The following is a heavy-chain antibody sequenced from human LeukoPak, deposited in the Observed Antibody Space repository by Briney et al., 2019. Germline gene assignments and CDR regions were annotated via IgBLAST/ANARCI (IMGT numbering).Heavy chain of an antibody. D-gene: IGHD6-19*01. CDR3: AKSIPTIAVAVSTRQ. J-gene: IGHJ4*02. CDR1: GFTFSSYE. V-gene: IGHV3-48*03. CDR2: ISSSGSTI. Sequence: GGSLRLSCAASGFTFSSYEMNWVRQAPGKGLEWVSYISSSGSTIYYADSVKGRFTISRDNSKNTLYLQMNSLRAEDTAVYYCAKSIPTIAVAVSTRQWGQGTLVTVSS.